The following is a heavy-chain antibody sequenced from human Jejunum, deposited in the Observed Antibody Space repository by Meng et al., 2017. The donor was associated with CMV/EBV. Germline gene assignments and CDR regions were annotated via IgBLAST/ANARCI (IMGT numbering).Heavy chain of an antibody. CDR2: IYSRGDT. CDR3: ARDQGAVEAAREYSFDY. CDR1: GFTVSSSY. D-gene: IGHD2-15*01. V-gene: IGHV3-66*01. J-gene: IGHJ4*02. Sequence: EMQLVESGXGLVQPGXSLRLSCAVSGFTVSSSYMSWVRQAPGKGLECVSLIYSRGDTYYADSVKGRFTISRDNSKNMVYLQMNSLRAEDTAVYYCARDQGAVEAAREYSFDYWGQGTLVTVSS.